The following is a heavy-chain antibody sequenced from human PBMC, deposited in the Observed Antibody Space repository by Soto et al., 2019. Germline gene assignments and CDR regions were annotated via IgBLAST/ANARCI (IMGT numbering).Heavy chain of an antibody. V-gene: IGHV1-18*01. J-gene: IGHJ4*02. Sequence: ASLKVSCKASGYTFTSYGISWVRQAPGQGLEWMGWISAYNGNTNYAQKLQGRVTMTTDTSTRTAYMELRSLRSDDTAVYYCATRAYYYDSSGYFDYWGQGTLVTVSS. CDR3: ATRAYYYDSSGYFDY. CDR1: GYTFTSYG. D-gene: IGHD3-22*01. CDR2: ISAYNGNT.